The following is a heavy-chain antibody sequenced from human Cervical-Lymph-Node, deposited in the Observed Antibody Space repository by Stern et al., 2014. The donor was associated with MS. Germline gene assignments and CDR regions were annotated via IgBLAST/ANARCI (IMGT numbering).Heavy chain of an antibody. Sequence: QVQLQQWGAGLLKPSETLSLTCAVHDVSFSGYYWSWIRQPPGKGLEWIGEINDSGSTNNNPSLKSRVTISIDTSKNQFSLKLTSLTAADTAVYYCARGRYGLSNYFDSWGQGTLVTVSS. CDR1: DVSFSGYY. V-gene: IGHV4-34*01. CDR3: ARGRYGLSNYFDS. D-gene: IGHD4-17*01. CDR2: INDSGST. J-gene: IGHJ4*02.